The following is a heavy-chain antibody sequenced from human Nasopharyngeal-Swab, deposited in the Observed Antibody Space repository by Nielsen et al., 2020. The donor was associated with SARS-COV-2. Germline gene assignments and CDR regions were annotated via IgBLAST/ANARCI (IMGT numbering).Heavy chain of an antibody. D-gene: IGHD3-9*01. CDR2: ISSSGSTI. Sequence: RQAPGKGLEWVSYISSSGSTIYYADSVKGRFTISRDNAKNSLYLQMNSLRAEDTAVYYCARAPRGYDILTGYYIRYYFDHWGQGTLVTVSS. V-gene: IGHV3-11*01. CDR3: ARAPRGYDILTGYYIRYYFDH. J-gene: IGHJ4*02.